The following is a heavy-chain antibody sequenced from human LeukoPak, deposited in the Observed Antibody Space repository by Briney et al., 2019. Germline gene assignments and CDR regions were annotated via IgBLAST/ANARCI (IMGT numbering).Heavy chain of an antibody. CDR3: AGYGDYVRYYYYMDV. D-gene: IGHD4-17*01. Sequence: GGSLRLSCAASGFTFSSYGMSWVRQAPGKGLEWVSSISSSSSYIYYADSVKGRFTISRDNAKNSLYLQMNSLRAEDTAVYYCAGYGDYVRYYYYMDVWGKGTTVTVSS. V-gene: IGHV3-21*01. CDR2: ISSSSSYI. J-gene: IGHJ6*03. CDR1: GFTFSSYG.